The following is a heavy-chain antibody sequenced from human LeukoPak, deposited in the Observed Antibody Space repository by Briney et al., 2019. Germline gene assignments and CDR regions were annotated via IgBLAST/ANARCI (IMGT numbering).Heavy chain of an antibody. CDR1: GRSISSSGYD. V-gene: IGHV4-39*01. Sequence: SETLSLTCTVSGRSISSSGYDWGWIRQPPGKGLEWIASIYYSGSTYYNPSLKSRVTISVDTSKNQLSLKLRSLTAADTAVYYCARHEYSGSYYGLSWFDPWGQGTLVTVSS. D-gene: IGHD1-26*01. CDR2: IYYSGST. J-gene: IGHJ5*02. CDR3: ARHEYSGSYYGLSWFDP.